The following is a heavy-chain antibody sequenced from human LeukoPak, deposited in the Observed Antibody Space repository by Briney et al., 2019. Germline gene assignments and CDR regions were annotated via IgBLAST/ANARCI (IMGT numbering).Heavy chain of an antibody. CDR3: ARSSPGVGAT. D-gene: IGHD1-26*01. V-gene: IGHV3-53*01. CDR1: GFTVSSNY. CDR2: RYSGGST. Sequence: GGSLRLSCAASGFTVSSNYMSWVRQAPGKGLEWVSIRYSGGSTNYADSVKGRFTISRDDSKNTLYLDMNSLRVDDSAVYYCARSSPGVGATWGQGTLVTVSS. J-gene: IGHJ4*02.